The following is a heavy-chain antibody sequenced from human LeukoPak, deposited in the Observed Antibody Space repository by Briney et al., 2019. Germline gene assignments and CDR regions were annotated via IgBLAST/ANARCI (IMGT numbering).Heavy chain of an antibody. V-gene: IGHV4-59*12. Sequence: SETLSLTCTVSGPSIRSYYWSWIRQPPGKGLEWIGYSYYSGSTNYNPSLRSRVTISVDTSKNQFSLKLSSVTAADTAVYYCARTTYCSGGSCHFDYWGQGTLVTVSS. CDR3: ARTTYCSGGSCHFDY. CDR2: SYYSGST. J-gene: IGHJ4*02. D-gene: IGHD2-15*01. CDR1: GPSIRSYY.